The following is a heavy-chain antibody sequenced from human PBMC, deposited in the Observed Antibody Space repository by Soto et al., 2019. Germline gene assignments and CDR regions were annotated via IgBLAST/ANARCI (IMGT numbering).Heavy chain of an antibody. CDR1: GFTFSNYW. V-gene: IGHV3-7*01. J-gene: IGHJ5*02. D-gene: IGHD3-22*01. CDR2: LKQDEGEK. CDR3: ARASRGLVREVIDR. Sequence: EVQLVESGGDLVQPGGSLRLSCAASGFTFSNYWMSWVRQAPGKGLEWVANLKQDEGEKYYVDYVEGRFTISRDNAKNSLYLPMDSLRTEDTAVYYCARASRGLVREVIDRWGQGTLVSVSS.